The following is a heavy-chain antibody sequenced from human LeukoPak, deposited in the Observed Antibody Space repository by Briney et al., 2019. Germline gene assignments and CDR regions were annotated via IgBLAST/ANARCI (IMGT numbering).Heavy chain of an antibody. Sequence: GGSLRLSCAASGFTFNNYNMNWVRQTPGKGLEWVSSITRNSIYTFYADSVRGRFTISRDNAKNLLSLQMNSLRAEDTAVYYCARDPYNGYYGDDYYYYMDVWGKGTTVTISS. D-gene: IGHD4-17*01. CDR1: GFTFNNYN. V-gene: IGHV3-21*01. CDR3: ARDPYNGYYGDDYYYYMDV. CDR2: ITRNSIYT. J-gene: IGHJ6*03.